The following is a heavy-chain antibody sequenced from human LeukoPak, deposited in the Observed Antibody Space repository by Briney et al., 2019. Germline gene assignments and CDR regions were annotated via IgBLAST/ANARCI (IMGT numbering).Heavy chain of an antibody. CDR2: INPNSGGT. CDR1: GYTFTGYY. J-gene: IGHJ5*02. D-gene: IGHD3-9*01. Sequence: GASVKVSCKASGYTFTGYYMHWVRQAPGQGLEWMGWINPNSGGTNYAQKFQGRVTMTRDTSISTAYMELSRLRSDDTAVYYCARERYFDWPSTSRGWFDPWGQGTLVTVSS. CDR3: ARERYFDWPSTSRGWFDP. V-gene: IGHV1-2*02.